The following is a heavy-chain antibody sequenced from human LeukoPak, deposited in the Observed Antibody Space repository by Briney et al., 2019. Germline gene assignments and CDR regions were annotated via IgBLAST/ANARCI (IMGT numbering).Heavy chain of an antibody. D-gene: IGHD1-14*01. J-gene: IGHJ4*02. CDR1: GYSFTNYW. CDR3: ARGMTSFDY. V-gene: IGHV5-51*01. Sequence: HGESLKISCKGSGYSFTNYWIAWVRQTPGKGLEWMGIIYPGNSDTRYGPSFQGQVTISADKSFSTAYLQWSSLKASDTAIYYCARGMTSFDYWAQGTLVTVSS. CDR2: IYPGNSDT.